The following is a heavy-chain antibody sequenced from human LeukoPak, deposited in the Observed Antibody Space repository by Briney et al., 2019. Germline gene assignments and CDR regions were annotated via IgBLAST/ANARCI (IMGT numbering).Heavy chain of an antibody. CDR1: GGSFSGYY. Sequence: SETLSLTCAVYGGSFSGYYWSWIRQPPRKGLEWIGEINHSGSTTYNPSLRSRVTISVDTSKNQFSLKLSSVTAADTAVYYCARHLYSSGWYYFDYWGQGTLVTVSS. CDR3: ARHLYSSGWYYFDY. V-gene: IGHV4-34*01. CDR2: INHSGST. D-gene: IGHD6-19*01. J-gene: IGHJ4*02.